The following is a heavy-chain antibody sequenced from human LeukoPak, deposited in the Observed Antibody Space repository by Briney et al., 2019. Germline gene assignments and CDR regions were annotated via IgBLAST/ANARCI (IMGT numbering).Heavy chain of an antibody. CDR3: AKDAIIYLGELSFPYYFDF. V-gene: IGHV3-23*01. J-gene: IGHJ4*02. Sequence: PGGSLRLSCAASGFTFSSYAMSWVRQAPGKGLEWVSAISGSGGSTFYADSVKGRFTIPRDTSKNTLYLQMNSLRAEDTAVYYCAKDAIIYLGELSFPYYFDFWGQGTLVTVSS. CDR1: GFTFSSYA. D-gene: IGHD3-16*02. CDR2: ISGSGGST.